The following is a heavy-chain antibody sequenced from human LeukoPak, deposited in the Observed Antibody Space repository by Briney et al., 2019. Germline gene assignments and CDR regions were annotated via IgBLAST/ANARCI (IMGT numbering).Heavy chain of an antibody. CDR3: AREYYYDSSGYEYNWFDP. V-gene: IGHV1-2*02. D-gene: IGHD3-22*01. Sequence: ASVKVSCKASGYTFTGYYMHWVRQAPGQGLEWMGWINPNSGGTNHAQKFQGRVTMTRDTSISTAYMELSRLRSDDTAVYYCAREYYYDSSGYEYNWFDPWGQGTLVTVSS. J-gene: IGHJ5*02. CDR2: INPNSGGT. CDR1: GYTFTGYY.